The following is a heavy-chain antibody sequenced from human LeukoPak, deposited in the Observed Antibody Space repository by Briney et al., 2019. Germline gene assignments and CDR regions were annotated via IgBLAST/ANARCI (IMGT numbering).Heavy chain of an antibody. CDR2: MNPNSGNT. CDR3: ARGRVTNRITIYY. V-gene: IGHV1-8*01. J-gene: IGHJ4*02. D-gene: IGHD3-3*01. CDR1: GYTFTSYD. Sequence: GASVKVSCKASGYTFTSYDINWVRQGTGQGLEWMGWMNPNSGNTGYAQKFQGRVTMTRSTSISTAYMELSSLRSEDTAVYYCARGRVTNRITIYYWGQGTLVTVSS.